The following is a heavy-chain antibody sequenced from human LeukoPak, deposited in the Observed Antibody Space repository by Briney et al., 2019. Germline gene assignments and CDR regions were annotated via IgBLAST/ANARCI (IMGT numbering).Heavy chain of an antibody. CDR1: GGSFSNSNYY. J-gene: IGHJ3*02. CDR3: ARTRDGYNLDAFDI. CDR2: IYYSGST. V-gene: IGHV4-61*01. D-gene: IGHD5-24*01. Sequence: SETLSLTCTVSGGSFSNSNYYWSWIRQPPGKALEWIGYIYYSGSTNYNPSLKSRVTISVDTSKNQFSLNLSSVTAADTAVYYCARTRDGYNLDAFDIWGQGTMVTVSS.